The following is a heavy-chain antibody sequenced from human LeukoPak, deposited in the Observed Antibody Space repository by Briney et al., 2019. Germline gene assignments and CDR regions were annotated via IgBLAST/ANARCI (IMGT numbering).Heavy chain of an antibody. J-gene: IGHJ4*02. V-gene: IGHV3-21*01. D-gene: IGHD3-16*02. CDR1: GFTFSSNS. CDR2: ISSSSSYI. CDR3: ASRSEFDY. Sequence: GGSLRLSCGVSGFTFSSNSMNWVRQAPGKGLEWVSSISSSSSYISYADSVKGRLTISRDNAKNSLYLQMNSLRAEDTAVYYCASRSEFDYWGQGTLVTVSS.